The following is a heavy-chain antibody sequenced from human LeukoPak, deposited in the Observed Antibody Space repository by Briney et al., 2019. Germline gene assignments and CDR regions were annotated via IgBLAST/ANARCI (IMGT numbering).Heavy chain of an antibody. CDR1: GGTFSSYA. V-gene: IGHV1-69*06. J-gene: IGHJ6*03. Sequence: SVKVSCKASGGTFSSYAISWVRQAPGQGLEWTGGIIPIFGTANYAQKFQGRVTITADKSTSTAYMEPSSLRSEDTAVYYCARAPYYYDSSGYSPNYYYYYMDVWGKGTTVTVSS. D-gene: IGHD3-22*01. CDR2: IIPIFGTA. CDR3: ARAPYYYDSSGYSPNYYYYYMDV.